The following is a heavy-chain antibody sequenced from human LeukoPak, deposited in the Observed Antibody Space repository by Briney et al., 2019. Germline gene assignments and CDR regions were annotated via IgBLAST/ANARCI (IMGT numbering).Heavy chain of an antibody. CDR2: ISSSGTTV. CDR1: GFTFSNYY. J-gene: IGHJ3*02. V-gene: IGHV3-11*01. Sequence: PGGSLRLSCAASGFTFSNYYMSWIRQAPGKGLEWVSYISSSGTTVYYTDSVRGRFTISRDNAKNSLYLQMNSLRAEDTAVYYCARAKGSYAFDIWGQGTMVTVSS. CDR3: ARAKGSYAFDI.